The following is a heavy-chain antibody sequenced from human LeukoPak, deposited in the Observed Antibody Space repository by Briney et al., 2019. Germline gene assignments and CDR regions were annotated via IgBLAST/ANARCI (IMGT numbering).Heavy chain of an antibody. J-gene: IGHJ4*02. CDR1: GFTFDDYA. CDR2: ISWKSGSI. V-gene: IGHV3-9*01. Sequence: PGGSLRLSCAASGFTFDDYAMHWVRQAPGKGLEWVSSISWKSGSIDYADSVKGRFTISRDNAKNSLYLQMSSLRLEDTALYYCAKGALSGYEPPDYWGQGILVTVSS. D-gene: IGHD6-25*01. CDR3: AKGALSGYEPPDY.